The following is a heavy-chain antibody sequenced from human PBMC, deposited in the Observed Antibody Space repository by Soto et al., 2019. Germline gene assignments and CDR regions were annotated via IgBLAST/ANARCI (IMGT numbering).Heavy chain of an antibody. D-gene: IGHD2-15*01. CDR1: GFPLSNYG. V-gene: IGHV3-30*03. Sequence: GGSLRLSCAASGFPLSNYGMYWVRQAPGKGLEWVAIISSDGGSRSYADSVHGRFTISRDNSKNTLYLEMNSLRTDDTAVYYCATYCSGSNCPGPWNWGQGTLVTVSS. CDR3: ATYCSGSNCPGPWN. CDR2: ISSDGGSR. J-gene: IGHJ1*01.